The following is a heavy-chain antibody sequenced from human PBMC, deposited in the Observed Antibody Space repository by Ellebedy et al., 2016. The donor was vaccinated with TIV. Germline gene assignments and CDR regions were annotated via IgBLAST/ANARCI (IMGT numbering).Heavy chain of an antibody. CDR1: GLTFSSHA. Sequence: GESLKISCAASGLTFSSHAMSWVRQAPGKGLEWVSFITATGDNTYYADSVKGRFTISRDNSKNTLSLQMNSLRAEDTAVYYCARDPVGVGPAFDIWGQGTIVTVSS. CDR3: ARDPVGVGPAFDI. CDR2: ITATGDNT. D-gene: IGHD4-23*01. V-gene: IGHV3-23*01. J-gene: IGHJ3*02.